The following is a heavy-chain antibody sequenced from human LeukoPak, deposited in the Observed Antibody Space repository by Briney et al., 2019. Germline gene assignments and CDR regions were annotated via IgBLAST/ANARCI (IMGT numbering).Heavy chain of an antibody. CDR1: GFTFSIYW. V-gene: IGHV3-74*01. D-gene: IGHD5-24*01. Sequence: GGSLRLSCAASGFTFSIYWMHWVRQAPGKGLVWVSRINTDGSSTSYADSVKGRFTISRDNAKNTLYLQMNSLRAEDTAVYYCARREAEMATIQDPFDYWGQGTLVTVSS. CDR3: ARREAEMATIQDPFDY. CDR2: INTDGSST. J-gene: IGHJ4*02.